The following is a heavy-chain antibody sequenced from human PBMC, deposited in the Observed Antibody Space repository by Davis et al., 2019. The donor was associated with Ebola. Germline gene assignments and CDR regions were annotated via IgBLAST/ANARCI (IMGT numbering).Heavy chain of an antibody. D-gene: IGHD5-24*01. CDR2: IWYDGSNK. CDR3: ARDWRRRDGYKRLYYYYGMDV. J-gene: IGHJ6*02. V-gene: IGHV3-33*01. CDR1: GFTFSSYG. Sequence: GESLKISCAASGFTFSSYGMHWVRQAPGKGLEWVAVIWYDGSNKYYADSVKGRFTISRDNSKNTLYLQMNSLRAEDTAVYYCARDWRRRDGYKRLYYYYGMDVWGQGTTVTVSS.